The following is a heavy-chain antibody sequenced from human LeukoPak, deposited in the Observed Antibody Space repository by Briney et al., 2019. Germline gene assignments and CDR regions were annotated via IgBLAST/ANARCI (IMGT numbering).Heavy chain of an antibody. Sequence: GGSLRLSCAASGFTFSSYAMTWVRQAPGKGMEWVASIKQDGSEKYYVDSVKGRFTVSRDNAKNSLYLQMNSLRDEDTAVYFCARGTGYFDPGGQGTLVTVSS. CDR3: ARGTGYFDP. CDR2: IKQDGSEK. CDR1: GFTFSSYA. D-gene: IGHD3/OR15-3a*01. V-gene: IGHV3-7*01. J-gene: IGHJ5*02.